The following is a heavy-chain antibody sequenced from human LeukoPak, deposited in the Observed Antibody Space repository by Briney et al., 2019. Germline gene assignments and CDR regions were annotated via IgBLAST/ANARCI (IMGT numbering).Heavy chain of an antibody. CDR1: GYTFTSYG. Sequence: ASVKVSCKASGYTFTSYGISWVRQAPGQGLEWMGWISGYNDNTNYAQKVQGRVTMTTDTSTSTAYMELRSLRSDDTAVYSCARGRGSGSYYGSTYYYYYYYMDVWGKGTTVTISS. J-gene: IGHJ6*03. V-gene: IGHV1-18*01. CDR2: ISGYNDNT. D-gene: IGHD3-10*01. CDR3: ARGRGSGSYYGSTYYYYYYYMDV.